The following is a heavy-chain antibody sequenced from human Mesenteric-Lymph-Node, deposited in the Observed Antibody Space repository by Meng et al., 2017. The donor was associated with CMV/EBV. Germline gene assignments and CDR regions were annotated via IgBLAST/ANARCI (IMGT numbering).Heavy chain of an antibody. V-gene: IGHV3-30-3*02. CDR3: AKSYYYDTSGYYDALHV. CDR1: GFTFSDYA. CDR2: ISYDGSNK. J-gene: IGHJ3*01. Sequence: GESLKISCAASGFTFSDYAMHWVRLAPGKGLEWVAIISYDGSNKFYADSVKGRFTISRDNSKNTLYVQMNSLRTEDTAVYYCAKSYYYDTSGYYDALHVWGQGTLVTVSS. D-gene: IGHD3-22*01.